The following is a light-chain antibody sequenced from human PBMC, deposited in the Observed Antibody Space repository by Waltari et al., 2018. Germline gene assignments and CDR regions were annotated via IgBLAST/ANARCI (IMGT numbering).Light chain of an antibody. CDR2: AAS. J-gene: IGKJ2*01. V-gene: IGKV1-16*02. Sequence: DIHMTQSPSSLSASIGDRVTITCRASEGIRNYVAWFQQKPGKAPKSLIYAASTLHRGVPSKFTGSGFETDFTLTITSLQPDDFATYYCQQYNQYPHTFGQGTRLE. CDR1: EGIRNY. CDR3: QQYNQYPHT.